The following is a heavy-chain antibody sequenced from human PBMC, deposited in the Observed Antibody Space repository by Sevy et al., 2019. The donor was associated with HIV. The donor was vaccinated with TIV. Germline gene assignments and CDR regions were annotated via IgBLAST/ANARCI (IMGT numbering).Heavy chain of an antibody. CDR3: AREGCTKPHDY. CDR2: LSFGCGEI. Sequence: GGSLRLSCAAPGFTFSKYSMSWVRQPPGKGLEWVSSLSFGCGEINYADSVKGRFTISRDNSKSSVYLQMNNLRPEDTAVYYCAREGCTKPHDYWGQGTLVTVSS. CDR1: GFTFSKYS. J-gene: IGHJ4*02. D-gene: IGHD2-8*01. V-gene: IGHV3-23*01.